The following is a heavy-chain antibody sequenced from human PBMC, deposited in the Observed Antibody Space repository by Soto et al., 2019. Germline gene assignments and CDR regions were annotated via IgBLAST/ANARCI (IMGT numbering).Heavy chain of an antibody. V-gene: IGHV3-23*01. Sequence: EVQLLESGGGLVQPGGSLRLSCAASGFTFSSYAMSWVRQAPGKGLEWVSIISGSGERTYYADSVKGRFTISRDNSKNTRYLQMNSLRAEDTAVYYCAKVKEGASDYWGQGTLVTVSS. CDR2: ISGSGERT. CDR3: AKVKEGASDY. J-gene: IGHJ4*02. CDR1: GFTFSSYA. D-gene: IGHD1-26*01.